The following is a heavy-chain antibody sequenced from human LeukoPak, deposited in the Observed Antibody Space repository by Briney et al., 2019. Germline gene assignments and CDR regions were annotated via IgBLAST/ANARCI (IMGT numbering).Heavy chain of an antibody. CDR3: ARAAVGTSGWYSFDY. V-gene: IGHV3-23*01. CDR1: GFTFSSYA. CDR2: ISDSGGST. J-gene: IGHJ4*02. D-gene: IGHD6-19*01. Sequence: GGSLRLSCAASGFTFSSYAMSWVRQAPGKGLEWVSTISDSGGSTNHADSVKGRFTISRDNPKNTLHLQMISLIPEDTAVYYCARAAVGTSGWYSFDYWGQGALVTVSS.